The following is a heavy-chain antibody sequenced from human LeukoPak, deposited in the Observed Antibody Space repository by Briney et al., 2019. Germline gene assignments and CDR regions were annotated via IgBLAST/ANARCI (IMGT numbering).Heavy chain of an antibody. CDR2: ISSSSSYI. CDR1: GFTFSTYS. V-gene: IGHV3-21*01. CDR3: ARGGVATIERTNDY. D-gene: IGHD5-12*01. J-gene: IGHJ4*02. Sequence: PGGSLRLSCAASGFTFSTYSMNWVRQAPGKGLEWVSSISSSSSYIYYADSVKGRFTISRDNAKNSLYLQMNSLRAEDTAVYYCARGGVATIERTNDYWGQGTLVTVSS.